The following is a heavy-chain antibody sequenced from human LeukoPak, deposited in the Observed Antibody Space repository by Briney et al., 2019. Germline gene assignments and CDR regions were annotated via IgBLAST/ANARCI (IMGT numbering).Heavy chain of an antibody. J-gene: IGHJ4*02. CDR2: IYYSGST. V-gene: IGHV4-39*07. Sequence: PSETLSLTCTVSGGSISSSSYYWGWIRQPPGKGLEWIGSIYYSGSTYYNPSLKSRVTISVDTSKNQFSLKLSSVTAADTAVYYCASEEMATSYFDYWGQGTLVTISS. CDR3: ASEEMATSYFDY. D-gene: IGHD5-24*01. CDR1: GGSISSSSYY.